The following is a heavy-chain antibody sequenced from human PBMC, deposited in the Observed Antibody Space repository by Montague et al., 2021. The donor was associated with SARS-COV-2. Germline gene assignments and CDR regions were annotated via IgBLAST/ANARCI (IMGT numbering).Heavy chain of an antibody. Sequence: SETLSLTCTVSGVSVTDYYWSWIRQPTGKGLEWVGDVLYNNGTNFNPSLKSRVAIPVDTSKYQFSLRLTSVTAADTAFYYFVRHPHYDGLNGPRDFWDQGSLGTGS. CDR1: GVSVTDYY. J-gene: IGHJ4*02. V-gene: IGHV4-59*08. D-gene: IGHD3-9*01. CDR2: VLYNNGT. CDR3: VRHPHYDGLNGPRDF.